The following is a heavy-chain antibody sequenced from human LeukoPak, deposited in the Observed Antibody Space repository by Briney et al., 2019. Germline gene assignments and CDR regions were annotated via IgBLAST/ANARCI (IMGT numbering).Heavy chain of an antibody. Sequence: GCSLRLSCAPSGFTLNSYALRWVRPAPAKGLAWVSAISPGGTTYYPHSLTERFTISRETYKNTLHLHMTSMRAEDTAIYYCTTENYDFWSAVGYWGLGTLVTVSS. CDR2: ISPGGTT. V-gene: IGHV3-23*01. J-gene: IGHJ4*02. CDR1: GFTLNSYA. CDR3: TTENYDFWSAVGY. D-gene: IGHD3-3*01.